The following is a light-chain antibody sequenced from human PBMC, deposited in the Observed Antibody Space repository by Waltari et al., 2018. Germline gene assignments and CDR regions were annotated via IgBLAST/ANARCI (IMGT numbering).Light chain of an antibody. CDR1: SSDVGSYKL. J-gene: IGLJ2*01. V-gene: IGLV2-23*01. Sequence: QSALTQPASVSGSPGQSIPVSCTGTSSDVGSYKLVSWYQQHPGKAPKLMIYEGSKRPSGVSNRFSGSKSGNTASLTISGLQAEDEADYYCCSYAGSSTLLFGGGTKVTVL. CDR3: CSYAGSSTLL. CDR2: EGS.